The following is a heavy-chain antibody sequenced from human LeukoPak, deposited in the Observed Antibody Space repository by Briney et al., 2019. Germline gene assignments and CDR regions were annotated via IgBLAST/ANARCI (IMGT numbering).Heavy chain of an antibody. D-gene: IGHD6-13*01. CDR3: ARWRGDAGTGGADN. CDR2: MYYSGST. Sequence: LETLSLTCHVSGGSIHNSDYYWAWIRQPPGKRLEWIGSMYYSGSTYYNPSLKSRVSISGDTSKNQFSLKWTSVTAADTAMYYCARWRGDAGTGGADNWGQETLVTVSS. CDR1: GGSIHNSDYY. V-gene: IGHV4-39*07. J-gene: IGHJ4*02.